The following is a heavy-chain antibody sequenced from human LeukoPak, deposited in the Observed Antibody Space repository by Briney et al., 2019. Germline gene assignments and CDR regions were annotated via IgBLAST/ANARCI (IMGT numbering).Heavy chain of an antibody. D-gene: IGHD5-24*01. CDR1: GYTFTGYY. CDR3: ARAESRDGYNSPFDY. V-gene: IGHV1-2*02. CDR2: INPNSGGT. J-gene: IGHJ4*02. Sequence: ASVKVSCKASGYTFTGYYMHWVRQAPGQGLEWMGWINPNSGGTNYAQKFQGRVTITTDESTSTAYMELSSLRSEDTAVYYCARAESRDGYNSPFDYWGQGTLVTVSS.